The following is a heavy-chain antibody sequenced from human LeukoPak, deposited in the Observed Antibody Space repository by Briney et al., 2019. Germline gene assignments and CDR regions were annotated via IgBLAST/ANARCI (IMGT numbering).Heavy chain of an antibody. V-gene: IGHV4-4*02. J-gene: IGHJ4*02. CDR2: IHHSRSA. Sequence: KSSETLSLTCAVSGASISSNWWNWVRQPPGKGLEWIGEIHHSRSANYNPSLKSRVTISLDTSENQFSLRLSSVTAADTAVYYCVRDRGEWSYSHDYWGQGTLVTVSS. CDR1: GASISSNW. D-gene: IGHD3-10*01. CDR3: VRDRGEWSYSHDY.